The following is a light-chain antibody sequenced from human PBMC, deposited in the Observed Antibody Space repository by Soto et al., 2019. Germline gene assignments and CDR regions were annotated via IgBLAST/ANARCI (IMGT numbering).Light chain of an antibody. CDR1: QDISSY. Sequence: DIQLTQSPSFLSASVGDRVTITCRAGQDISSYLAWYQQKPGNAPKLLIYAASTLQSGVPSRFSGSGSGTEFTLTISSLQPEDFATYYCQQLNSYPITFGQGTRLEIK. V-gene: IGKV1-9*01. CDR3: QQLNSYPIT. J-gene: IGKJ5*01. CDR2: AAS.